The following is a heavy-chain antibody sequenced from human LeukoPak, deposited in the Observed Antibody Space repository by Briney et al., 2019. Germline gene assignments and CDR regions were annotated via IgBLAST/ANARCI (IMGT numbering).Heavy chain of an antibody. CDR1: GYTFTGYY. V-gene: IGHV1-2*02. Sequence: ASVKVSCKASGYTFTGYYMHWVRQAPGQGLEWMGWINPNSGGTNYAQKFQGRVTMTRDTSISTAYMELSRLRAEDTAMYYCARGESSYCSGGCYFASWGQGTLVTISS. CDR2: INPNSGGT. J-gene: IGHJ5*01. D-gene: IGHD2-21*02. CDR3: ARGESSYCSGGCYFAS.